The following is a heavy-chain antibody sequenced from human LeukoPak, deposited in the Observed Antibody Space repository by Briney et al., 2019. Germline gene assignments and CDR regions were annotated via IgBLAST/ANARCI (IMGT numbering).Heavy chain of an antibody. CDR2: IYHSGST. Sequence: SETLSLTCTVSGYSISSGYYWGWIRQPPGKGLEWIGSIYHSGSTHYNPSLKSRVTISVDTSKNQFSLQLSSVTAADTAVYYWARDEQRDHDSSGTGYWGQGTLVTVSS. V-gene: IGHV4-38-2*02. CDR3: ARDEQRDHDSSGTGY. CDR1: GYSISSGYY. D-gene: IGHD3-22*01. J-gene: IGHJ4*02.